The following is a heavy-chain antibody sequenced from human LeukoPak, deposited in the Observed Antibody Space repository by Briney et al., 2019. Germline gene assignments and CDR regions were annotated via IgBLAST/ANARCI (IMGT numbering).Heavy chain of an antibody. J-gene: IGHJ6*02. CDR3: ARGSTDYYGMDV. CDR2: IYSGGGT. D-gene: IGHD1-1*01. Sequence: GGSLRLSCAASGFTVSSNYMSWVRQAPGKGLEWVSVIYSGGGTYYADSVKGRFTISRDNSKNTLYLQMNSLRAEDTAVYYCARGSTDYYGMDVWGQGTTVTVSS. V-gene: IGHV3-66*01. CDR1: GFTVSSNY.